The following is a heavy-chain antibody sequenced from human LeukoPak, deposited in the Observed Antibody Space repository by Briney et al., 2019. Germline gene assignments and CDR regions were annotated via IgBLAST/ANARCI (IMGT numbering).Heavy chain of an antibody. V-gene: IGHV1-2*02. J-gene: IGHJ4*02. CDR1: GYTFTGYY. Sequence: ASVKVSCKASGYTFTGYYMHWVRQAPGQGLEWMGWINPNSGGTNYAQKFQGRVTMTRDTSISTAHMELSRLRSDDTAVYYCVSWEYSSSWYGYWGQGTLVTVSS. D-gene: IGHD6-13*01. CDR3: VSWEYSSSWYGY. CDR2: INPNSGGT.